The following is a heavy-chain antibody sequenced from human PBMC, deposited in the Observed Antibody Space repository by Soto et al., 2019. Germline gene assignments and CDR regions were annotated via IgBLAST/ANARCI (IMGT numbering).Heavy chain of an antibody. Sequence: ASVKVSCKASGYTFTGYYMHWVRQAPGQGLEWMGWINPNSGGTNYAQKFQGWVTMTRATSISTAYLEVSRLRSDDTAVYYCERVEPINYALDVWGQGTTVTVSS. CDR2: INPNSGGT. CDR1: GYTFTGYY. V-gene: IGHV1-2*04. CDR3: ERVEPINYALDV. J-gene: IGHJ6*02. D-gene: IGHD1-20*01.